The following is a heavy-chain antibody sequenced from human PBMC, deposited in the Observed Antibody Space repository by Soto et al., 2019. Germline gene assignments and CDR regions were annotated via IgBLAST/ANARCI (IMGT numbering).Heavy chain of an antibody. CDR1: GYSISSGYY. D-gene: IGHD2-2*01. CDR3: ARGYCSSISCYHGMDV. CDR2: IYHSGST. V-gene: IGHV4-38-2*01. J-gene: IGHJ6*02. Sequence: SETLSLTCAVSGYSISSGYYWGWIRQPPGKGLEWIGSIYHSGSTYYNPSLKSRVTISVDTSKNQFSLKLSSVTAADTAVYYCARGYCSSISCYHGMDVWGQGATVTVS.